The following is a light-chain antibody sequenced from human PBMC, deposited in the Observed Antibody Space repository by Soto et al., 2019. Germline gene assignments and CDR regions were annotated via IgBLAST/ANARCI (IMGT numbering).Light chain of an antibody. CDR3: QQYNSYLYT. V-gene: IGKV1-5*01. J-gene: IGKJ2*01. Sequence: DIQMTQSPSTLSASVGDRVTITCRASQSISSWLAWYQQKPGKAPKLLIYDASSLESGVPSRFSGSGSGTEFTPTISSLQPDDFATYYCQQYNSYLYTFGQGTTLEIK. CDR1: QSISSW. CDR2: DAS.